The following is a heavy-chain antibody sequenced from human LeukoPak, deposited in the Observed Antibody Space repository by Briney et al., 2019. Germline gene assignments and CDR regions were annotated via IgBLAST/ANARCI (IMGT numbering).Heavy chain of an antibody. CDR2: INPNSGGT. CDR1: GYTFTGYY. V-gene: IGHV1-2*02. Sequence: ASVKVSCKASGYTFTGYYMHWVRQAPGQGLEWMGWINPNSGGTNYAQKFQGRVTMTRDTSISTAYMELSRLRSDDTAVYYCATLGFAYPRIAAAGTVDYWGQGTLVTVSS. D-gene: IGHD6-13*01. CDR3: ATLGFAYPRIAAAGTVDY. J-gene: IGHJ4*02.